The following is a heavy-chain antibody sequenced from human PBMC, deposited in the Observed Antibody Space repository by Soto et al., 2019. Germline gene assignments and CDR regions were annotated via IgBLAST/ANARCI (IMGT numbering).Heavy chain of an antibody. D-gene: IGHD3-16*01. CDR2: IIPIVGTA. Sequence: QVHLVQSGAEVKKPGSSAKVSCKASGGSFSNFPISWVRQAPGHGLAWMGGIIPIVGTANYAQKFQGRVTITADESTSTAYMDLSSLRSEDTAVYYCVTGGSTFGYKGRYYFDYWGQGTLVTVSS. CDR1: GGSFSNFP. CDR3: VTGGSTFGYKGRYYFDY. J-gene: IGHJ4*02. V-gene: IGHV1-69*01.